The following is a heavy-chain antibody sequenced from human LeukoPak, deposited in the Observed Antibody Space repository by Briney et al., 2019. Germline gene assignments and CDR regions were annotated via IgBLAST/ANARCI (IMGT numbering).Heavy chain of an antibody. CDR1: GGTFSSYA. J-gene: IGHJ3*02. V-gene: IGHV1-69*04. CDR3: ARGGCSSTSCYAGSSRAFDI. CDR2: IIPILGIA. D-gene: IGHD2-2*01. Sequence: SVKVSCKASGGTFSSYAISWVRQAPGQGLEWMGRIIPILGIANYAQKFQGRVTITADKSTSTAYMELSSLRSEDTAVYYCARGGCSSTSCYAGSSRAFDIWGQGTMVTVSS.